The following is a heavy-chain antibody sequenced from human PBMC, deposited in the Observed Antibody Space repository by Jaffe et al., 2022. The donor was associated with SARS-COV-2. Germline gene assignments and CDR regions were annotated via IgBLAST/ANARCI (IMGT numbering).Heavy chain of an antibody. J-gene: IGHJ6*03. Sequence: QVQLVESGGGVVQPGRSLRLSCAASGFTFSSYAMHWVRQAPGKGLEWVAVISYDGSNKYYADSVKGRFTISRDNSKNTLYLQMNSLRAEDTAVYYCARDGESSSWYVGYYYYYYMDVWGKGTTVTVSS. D-gene: IGHD6-13*01. V-gene: IGHV3-30*04. CDR3: ARDGESSSWYVGYYYYYYMDV. CDR2: ISYDGSNK. CDR1: GFTFSSYA.